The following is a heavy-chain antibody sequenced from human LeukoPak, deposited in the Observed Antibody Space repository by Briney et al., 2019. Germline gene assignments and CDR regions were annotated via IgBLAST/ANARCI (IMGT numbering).Heavy chain of an antibody. Sequence: GGSLRLSCAASGFTFSSYAMHWVRQAPGKGLEWVAVISYDGSNKYYADSVKGRFTISRDNSKNTLYLQMNSLRAEDTAVYYCARGDYDILTGYDYWGQGTLVTVS. CDR2: ISYDGSNK. D-gene: IGHD3-9*01. V-gene: IGHV3-30-3*01. J-gene: IGHJ4*02. CDR3: ARGDYDILTGYDY. CDR1: GFTFSSYA.